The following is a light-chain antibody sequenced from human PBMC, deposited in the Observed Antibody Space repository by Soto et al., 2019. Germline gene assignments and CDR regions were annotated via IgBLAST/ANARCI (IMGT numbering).Light chain of an antibody. CDR2: DVS. CDR3: SSYTTSNTRQIV. V-gene: IGLV2-14*03. Sequence: QSEVRQPASESRSRGPSITITYTGTSSDVGGYNYVSWYQHHPGKAPKLMIFDVSNRPSGVSNRFSGSKSGNTASLTISGLQPEDEADYYCSSYTTSNTRQIVFGTGPKVTVL. J-gene: IGLJ1*01. CDR1: SSDVGGYNY.